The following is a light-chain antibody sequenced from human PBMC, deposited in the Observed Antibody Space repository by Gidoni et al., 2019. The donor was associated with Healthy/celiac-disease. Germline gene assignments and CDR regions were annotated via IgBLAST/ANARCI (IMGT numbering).Light chain of an antibody. J-gene: IGKJ3*01. Sequence: DIQMTQSPSSLSASVGDRVTITCQASQDICNYLNWYQQKPGKAPKLLIYNASNLETGVPSRFSGSRSGTDFTFTISSLQPEDIATYYCKKYDNPYTFGPGTKVDIK. CDR1: QDICNY. CDR3: KKYDNPYT. CDR2: NAS. V-gene: IGKV1-33*01.